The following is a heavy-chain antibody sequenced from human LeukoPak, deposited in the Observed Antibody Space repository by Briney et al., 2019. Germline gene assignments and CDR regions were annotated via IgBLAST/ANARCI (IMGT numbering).Heavy chain of an antibody. CDR2: ISYDGSNK. CDR3: ARESTIVVVRSAFDI. Sequence: GGSLRLSCAASGFTFSSYAMPWVRQAPGKGLEWVAVISYDGSNKYYADSVKGRFTISRDNSKNTLYLQMNGLRAEDTAVYYCARESTIVVVRSAFDIWGQGTMVTVSS. D-gene: IGHD3-22*01. J-gene: IGHJ3*02. CDR1: GFTFSSYA. V-gene: IGHV3-30-3*01.